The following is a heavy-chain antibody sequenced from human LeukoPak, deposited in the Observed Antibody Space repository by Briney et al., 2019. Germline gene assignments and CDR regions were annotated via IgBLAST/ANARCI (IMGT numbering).Heavy chain of an antibody. CDR3: ARGGTMVRDNWFDP. D-gene: IGHD3-10*01. Sequence: ASVKVSCKASGYTFTGYFMHWVRQAPGQGLEWMGWINPNSGGTNYAQKFQGRVTMTRDTSISTAYMELSSLRSEDTAVYYCARGGTMVRDNWFDPWGQGTLVTVSS. J-gene: IGHJ5*02. V-gene: IGHV1-2*02. CDR2: INPNSGGT. CDR1: GYTFTGYF.